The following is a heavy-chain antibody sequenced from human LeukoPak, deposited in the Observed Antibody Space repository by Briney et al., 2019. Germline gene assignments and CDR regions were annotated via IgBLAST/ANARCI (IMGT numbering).Heavy chain of an antibody. CDR2: IYYIGST. J-gene: IGHJ3*02. V-gene: IGHV4-59*01. CDR3: ARDTYYYDSSGPIGDAFDI. Sequence: SETLSLTCTVSGDSISNYYWSWIRQPPGKGLEWIGYIYYIGSTNYNPSLKSRVTISVDTSKNQFSLKLSSVTAADTAVYYCARDTYYYDSSGPIGDAFDIWGQGTMVTVSS. D-gene: IGHD3-22*01. CDR1: GDSISNYY.